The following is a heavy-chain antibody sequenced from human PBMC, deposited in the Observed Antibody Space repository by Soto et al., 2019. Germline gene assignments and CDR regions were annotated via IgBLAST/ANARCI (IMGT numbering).Heavy chain of an antibody. V-gene: IGHV4-30-4*02. CDR3: ATSSLYGLDP. Sequence: SETLSLTCYVSGGSISSGDYYWSWMRQPPGKGLEWIGNIYYSGNTYYNPSLKSRLIISIDTSKNKFCLKVGYVSGGETAVDDCATSSLYGLDPWGPGTPVTVSS. J-gene: IGHJ6*02. CDR2: IYYSGNT. CDR1: GGSISSGDYY.